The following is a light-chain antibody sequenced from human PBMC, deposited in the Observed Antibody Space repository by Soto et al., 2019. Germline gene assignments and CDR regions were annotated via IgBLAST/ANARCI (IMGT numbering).Light chain of an antibody. Sequence: QSVLTQPPSVSEAPRQRVTISCSGSSSNIGNNAVNWYQQLPGKAPNLLIYYDDLLPSGVSDRFSGSKSGTSSSLAISGLQSEDEADYYCAAWDDSLNGVVFGGGTKLTV. CDR1: SSNIGNNA. CDR3: AAWDDSLNGVV. J-gene: IGLJ2*01. CDR2: YDD. V-gene: IGLV1-36*01.